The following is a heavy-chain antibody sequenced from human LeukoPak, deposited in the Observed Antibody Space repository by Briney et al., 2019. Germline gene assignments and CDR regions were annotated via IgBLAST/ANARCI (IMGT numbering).Heavy chain of an antibody. Sequence: SETLSLTCTVSGGSISSYYWSWIRQPPGKGLEWIGYIYYSGSTNYNPSLKSRVTISVDTSNNQFSLKLSSVTAADTAVYYCARADPHSSGWYYFDFWGQGTLVTVSS. CDR3: ARADPHSSGWYYFDF. CDR2: IYYSGST. J-gene: IGHJ4*02. V-gene: IGHV4-59*01. CDR1: GGSISSYY. D-gene: IGHD6-19*01.